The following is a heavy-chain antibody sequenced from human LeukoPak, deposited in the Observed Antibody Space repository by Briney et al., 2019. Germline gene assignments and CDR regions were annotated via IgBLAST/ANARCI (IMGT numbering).Heavy chain of an antibody. V-gene: IGHV1-24*01. D-gene: IGHD3-10*01. CDR1: GYTLTELS. Sequence: ASVKLSCKVSGYTLTELSMHWVRQAPGKGLELMGGFDPEDGETIYAQTFLGRVTMTEDTSTDTAYMELSSLRSEDTAVYYCATGNMVRGVIIGAVFDYWGQGTLVTVSS. J-gene: IGHJ4*02. CDR3: ATGNMVRGVIIGAVFDY. CDR2: FDPEDGET.